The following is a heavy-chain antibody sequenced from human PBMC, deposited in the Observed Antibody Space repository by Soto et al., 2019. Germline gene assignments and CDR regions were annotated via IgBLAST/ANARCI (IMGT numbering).Heavy chain of an antibody. CDR2: ISYSGST. V-gene: IGHV4-31*03. CDR3: ARDALSRDSI. D-gene: IGHD3-22*01. J-gene: IGHJ4*02. CDR1: GGSISSGGHY. Sequence: QVQLQESGPGLVKPSQTLSLTCTVSGGSISSGGHYWSWIRQQPGKGLEWIGYISYSGSTYYNPSLESRVTISVDTSKNQFSLKLSSVTAADTAVYYCARDALSRDSIWGQGTLVTVSS.